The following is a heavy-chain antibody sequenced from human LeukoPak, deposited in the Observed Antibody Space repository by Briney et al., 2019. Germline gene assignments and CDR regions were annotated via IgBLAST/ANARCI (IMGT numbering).Heavy chain of an antibody. V-gene: IGHV1-46*01. CDR1: GYTFTSVY. CDR3: ARDATYYYGSGSYLPFY. J-gene: IGHJ4*02. CDR2: INPSGGST. Sequence: ASVKFSCKASGYTFTSVYMHWVRQAPGQGLEWMGIINPSGGSTSYAQKFQGRVTMTRDTSTSTVYMELSSLRSEDTAVYYCARDATYYYGSGSYLPFYWGQGTLVTVSS. D-gene: IGHD3-10*01.